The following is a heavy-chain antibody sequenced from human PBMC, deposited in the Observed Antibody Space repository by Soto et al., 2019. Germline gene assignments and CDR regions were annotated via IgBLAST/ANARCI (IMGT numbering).Heavy chain of an antibody. J-gene: IGHJ4*02. CDR1: GFTFSSYA. CDR2: ISYDGSNK. V-gene: IGHV3-30-3*01. CDR3: ARDSIVARAFDY. Sequence: GGSLRLSCAASGFTFSSYAMHWVRQAPGKGLDWVAVISYDGSNKYYADSVKGRFTISRDNSKNTLYLQMNSLRAEDTAVYYCARDSIVARAFDYWGQGTLVTVSS. D-gene: IGHD6-6*01.